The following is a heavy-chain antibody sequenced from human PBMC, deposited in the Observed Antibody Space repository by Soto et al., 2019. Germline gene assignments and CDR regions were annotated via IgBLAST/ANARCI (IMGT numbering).Heavy chain of an antibody. CDR3: ARAFGGRLYSYGMDV. CDR1: GYTFTGYY. CDR2: INPNSGGT. J-gene: IGHJ6*02. V-gene: IGHV1-2*02. Sequence: ASVKVSCKASGYTFTGYYMHWVRQAPGQGLEWMGWINPNSGGTNYAQKFQGRVTMTRDTSISTAYMELSRLRSDDTAVYYCARAFGGRLYSYGMDVWGQGTTVTV. D-gene: IGHD2-15*01.